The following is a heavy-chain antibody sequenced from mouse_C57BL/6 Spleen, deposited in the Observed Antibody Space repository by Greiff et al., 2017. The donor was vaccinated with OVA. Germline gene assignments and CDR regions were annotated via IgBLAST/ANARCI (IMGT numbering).Heavy chain of an antibody. D-gene: IGHD1-1*01. CDR2: IYPGDGDT. Sequence: VMLVESGPELVKPGASVKISCKASGYAFSSSWMNWVKQRPGKGLEWIGRIYPGDGDTNYNGKFKGKATLTADKSSSTAYMQLSSLTSEDSAVYFCARSPTTVVEDWYFDVWGTGTTVTVSS. J-gene: IGHJ1*03. V-gene: IGHV1-82*01. CDR3: ARSPTTVVEDWYFDV. CDR1: GYAFSSSW.